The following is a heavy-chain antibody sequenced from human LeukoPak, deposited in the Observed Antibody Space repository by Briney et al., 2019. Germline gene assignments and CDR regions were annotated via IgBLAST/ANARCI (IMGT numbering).Heavy chain of an antibody. CDR2: ICYDGSKK. CDR3: AKDDGDL. Sequence: GRSLTLSCAASGFTCGNYGMHWVRPAPGNGRVGVAVICYDGSKKYYRDSVKGRFSISRANSQNTLYLQMSSLRAEDTGVYYGAKDDGDLGGQGTLVTVSS. CDR1: GFTCGNYG. J-gene: IGHJ4*02. V-gene: IGHV3-33*06.